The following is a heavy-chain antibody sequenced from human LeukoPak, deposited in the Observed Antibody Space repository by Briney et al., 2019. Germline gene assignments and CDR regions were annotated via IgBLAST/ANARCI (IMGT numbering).Heavy chain of an antibody. CDR3: ARLKFYDSTGYSPGHYMDV. Sequence: SETLSLTCTVSGGPIYSYYWSWIRQTAGKGLEWIGRLYPGVSTNYNPSLKSRITMSVDTSKNQFALKLSAVTAADTAVYYCARLKFYDSTGYSPGHYMDVWGKGTTVTVSS. CDR1: GGPIYSYY. V-gene: IGHV4-4*07. CDR2: LYPGVST. D-gene: IGHD3-22*01. J-gene: IGHJ6*03.